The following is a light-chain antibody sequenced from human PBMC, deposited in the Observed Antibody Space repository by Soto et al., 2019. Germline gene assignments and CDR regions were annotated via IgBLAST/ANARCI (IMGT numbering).Light chain of an antibody. CDR2: DAS. CDR1: QSISSW. J-gene: IGKJ3*01. CDR3: QLYYVY. V-gene: IGKV1-5*01. Sequence: DIQMTQSPSTLSASVGDRVTITCRSSQSISSWLAWYQQKPGKAPKLLIYDASSLDGGVPSRFSGSGSGTEFTLTFSSLQSDDFATYYCQLYYVYFGPGTKVDIK.